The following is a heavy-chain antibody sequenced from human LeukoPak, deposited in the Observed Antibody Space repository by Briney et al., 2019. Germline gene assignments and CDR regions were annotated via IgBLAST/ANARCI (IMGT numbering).Heavy chain of an antibody. CDR2: TSGSI. D-gene: IGHD3/OR15-3a*01. J-gene: IGHJ6*03. V-gene: IGHV4-59*11. CDR1: GASISSHY. CDR3: ARVLAIFGLDTTDFYMDV. Sequence: SETLSLTCAVSGASISSHYWSWLRQPPGKGLEWIGYTSGSISDNPSLKSRVAVSVDLSQNQVSLSLTSVTAADAAVYYCARVLAIFGLDTTDFYMDVWGKGTTVTVSS.